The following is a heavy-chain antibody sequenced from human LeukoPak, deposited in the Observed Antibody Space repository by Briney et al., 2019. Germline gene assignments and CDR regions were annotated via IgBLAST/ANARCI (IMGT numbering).Heavy chain of an antibody. CDR3: ARIGSGWYWDY. D-gene: IGHD6-19*01. J-gene: IGHJ4*02. CDR2: LSGGSDHI. V-gene: IGHV3-21*01. Sequence: GGSLKLSCAASGFTFSSYNMYWVRQAPGQGLEWVSSLSGGSDHIYYADPVKGRFTISRDNAKNSLYLQMNSLRAEDTAVYYCARIGSGWYWDYWGQGTLVTVSS. CDR1: GFTFSSYN.